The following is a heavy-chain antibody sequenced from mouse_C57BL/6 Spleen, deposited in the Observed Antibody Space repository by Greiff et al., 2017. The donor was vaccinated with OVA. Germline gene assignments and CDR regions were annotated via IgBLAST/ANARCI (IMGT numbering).Heavy chain of an antibody. CDR2: ISYDGSN. CDR3: ANYYGSSYEYFDV. CDR1: GYSITSGYY. D-gene: IGHD1-1*01. J-gene: IGHJ1*03. Sequence: DVQLVESGPGLVKPSQSLSLTCSVTGYSITSGYYWNWIRQFPGNKLEWMGYISYDGSNNYNPSLKNRISITRDTSKNQFFLKLNSVTTEDTATYYCANYYGSSYEYFDVWGTGTTVTVSS. V-gene: IGHV3-6*01.